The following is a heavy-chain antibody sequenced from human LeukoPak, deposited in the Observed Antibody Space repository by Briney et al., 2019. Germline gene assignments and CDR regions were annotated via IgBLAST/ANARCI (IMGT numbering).Heavy chain of an antibody. CDR1: GGTFSSYA. Sequence: ASVKVSCKAFGGTFSSYAISWVRQAPGQGLEWMAILNPSGGSSNYAQKFQGRATLTRATSTGTVYMELSSLRSEDTAVYYCASVYKHGMDVWGQGTTVIVSS. J-gene: IGHJ6*02. D-gene: IGHD5-24*01. V-gene: IGHV1-46*01. CDR3: ASVYKHGMDV. CDR2: LNPSGGSS.